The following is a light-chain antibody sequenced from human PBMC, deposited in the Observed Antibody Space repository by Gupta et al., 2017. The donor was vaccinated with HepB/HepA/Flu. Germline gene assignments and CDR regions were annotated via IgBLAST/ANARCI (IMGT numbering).Light chain of an antibody. CDR1: NLGNKY. V-gene: IGLV3-1*01. CDR3: PTWAQVTGVV. Sequence: SYDLTQTPSVSVSPGQTASITCSGHNLGNKYVSWYQQRPGQSPVLGSDQDYKRHSGLPERGAASKSGTIVNLTLTAAQTVDEAYEVCPTWAQVTGVVFGGGTRLTVL. J-gene: IGLJ2*01. CDR2: QDY.